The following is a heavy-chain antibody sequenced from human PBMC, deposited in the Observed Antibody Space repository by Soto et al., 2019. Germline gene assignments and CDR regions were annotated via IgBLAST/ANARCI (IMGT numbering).Heavy chain of an antibody. D-gene: IGHD3-3*01. Sequence: SVKVSCKASGGTFSSYAISWVRQAPGQGLEWMGGIIPIFGTANYAQKFQSRVTITADKSTSTAYMELSSLRSEDTAVYYCARSIFGVVIIHYYYYYGMDVWGQGTTVTAP. CDR1: GGTFSSYA. CDR2: IIPIFGTA. V-gene: IGHV1-69*06. CDR3: ARSIFGVVIIHYYYYYGMDV. J-gene: IGHJ6*02.